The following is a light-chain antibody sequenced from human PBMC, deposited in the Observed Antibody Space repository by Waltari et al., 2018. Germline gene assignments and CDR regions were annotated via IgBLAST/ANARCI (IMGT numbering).Light chain of an antibody. J-gene: IGLJ2*01. CDR2: LESDGRH. CDR1: SGHSNYA. V-gene: IGLV4-69*01. Sequence: QLVLTQSPSASASLGASVKLTCTLSSGHSNYAIAWHQQQPEKGPRYLMKLESDGRHSKGDGIPDRFSGSSSGAERYLTISSLQAEDEADYYCQTWGTGFQVFGGGTKLTVL. CDR3: QTWGTGFQV.